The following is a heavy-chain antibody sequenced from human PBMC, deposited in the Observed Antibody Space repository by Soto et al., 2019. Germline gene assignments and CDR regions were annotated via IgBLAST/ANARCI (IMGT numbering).Heavy chain of an antibody. Sequence: EVQLVESGGGLVQPGGSLRLSCAASGFTFSSYWMSWVRQAPGKGLEWVANIKQDGSEKYYVDSVKGRFTISRDNAKNSLYLQMNSLRAEDTAVYYCARFGYGGLAAYFQHWGQGTLVTVSS. D-gene: IGHD5-12*01. J-gene: IGHJ1*01. CDR3: ARFGYGGLAAYFQH. V-gene: IGHV3-7*01. CDR2: IKQDGSEK. CDR1: GFTFSSYW.